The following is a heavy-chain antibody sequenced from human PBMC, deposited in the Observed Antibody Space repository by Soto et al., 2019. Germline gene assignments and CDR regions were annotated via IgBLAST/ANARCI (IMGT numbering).Heavy chain of an antibody. CDR3: ARTGCSSTSCPNYYGMDV. CDR1: GGSISSGDYY. Sequence: SETLSLTCTVSGGSISSGDYYWSWIRQPPGKGLEWIGYIYYSGSTYYNPSLKSRVTISVDTSKNQFSLKLSSVTAADTAVYYCARTGCSSTSCPNYYGMDVWGQGTTVTVSS. D-gene: IGHD2-2*01. V-gene: IGHV4-30-4*01. J-gene: IGHJ6*02. CDR2: IYYSGST.